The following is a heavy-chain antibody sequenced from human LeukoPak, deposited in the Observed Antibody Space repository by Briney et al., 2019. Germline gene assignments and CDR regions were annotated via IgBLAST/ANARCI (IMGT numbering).Heavy chain of an antibody. CDR3: ARLWGFCPGGTCSFDQ. J-gene: IGHJ4*02. V-gene: IGHV4-59*08. CDR1: RGSIGSYY. Sequence: SETLSLTCTVSRGSIGSYYWGWIRQPPGKGLEWIAYIFNTGTTKYNPSLKSRVTISLDTSNSQFSLKLSSVTAADTAVYYCARLWGFCPGGTCSFDQWGQGSLVIVSS. CDR2: IFNTGTT. D-gene: IGHD2-8*02.